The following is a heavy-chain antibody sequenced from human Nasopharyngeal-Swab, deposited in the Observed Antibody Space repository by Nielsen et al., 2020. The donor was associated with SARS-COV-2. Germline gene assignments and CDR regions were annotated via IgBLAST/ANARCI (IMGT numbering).Heavy chain of an antibody. CDR1: GFTFSSYA. J-gene: IGHJ6*02. Sequence: GESLKISCAASGFTFSSYAMSWVRQAPGKGLEWVSAISGSGGSTYYADSVKGRFTIPRDNSKNTLYLQMNSLRAEDTAVYYCAKLFGMDVWGQGTTVTVSS. CDR2: ISGSGGST. V-gene: IGHV3-23*01. CDR3: AKLFGMDV.